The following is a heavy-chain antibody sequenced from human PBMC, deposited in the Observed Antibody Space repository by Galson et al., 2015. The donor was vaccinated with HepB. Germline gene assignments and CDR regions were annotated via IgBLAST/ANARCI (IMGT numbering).Heavy chain of an antibody. V-gene: IGHV3-30-3*01. Sequence: SLRLSCAASGFTFSSYAMHWVRQAPGKGLEWVAVISYDGSNKYYADSVKGRFTISRDNSKNTLYLQMNSLRAEDTAVYYCAREKLGITGTNYYYGMDVWGQGTTVTVSS. CDR1: GFTFSSYA. J-gene: IGHJ6*02. CDR2: ISYDGSNK. D-gene: IGHD1-7*01. CDR3: AREKLGITGTNYYYGMDV.